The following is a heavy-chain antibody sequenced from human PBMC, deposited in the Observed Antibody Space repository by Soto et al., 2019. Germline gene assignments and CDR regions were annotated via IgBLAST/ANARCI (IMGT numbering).Heavy chain of an antibody. Sequence: PGGSLRLSCAASGFTFSSYGMHWVRQAPGKGLEWVAVISYDGSNKYYADSVKGRFTISRDNSKNTLYLQMNSLRAEDTAVYYCAKVWNIAARLSAYYMDVWRKGTTVTVSS. V-gene: IGHV3-30*18. D-gene: IGHD6-6*01. CDR3: AKVWNIAARLSAYYMDV. CDR1: GFTFSSYG. J-gene: IGHJ6*03. CDR2: ISYDGSNK.